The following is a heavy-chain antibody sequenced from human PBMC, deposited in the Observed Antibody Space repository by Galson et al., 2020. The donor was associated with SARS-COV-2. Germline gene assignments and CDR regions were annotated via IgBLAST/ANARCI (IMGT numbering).Heavy chain of an antibody. CDR1: TVRFSGYG. D-gene: IGHD1-1*01. CDR3: ATVKSETMTTSIEYYYGRDV. V-gene: IGHV3-21*01. Sequence: NSGGSLRLSCEASTVRFSGYGLNWVRQAPGKGLEWVSFISTTSRHIYYADSVKGRFNISRDNAKKSLYLQMKSLRVEDTAVYYCATVKSETMTTSIEYYYGRDVWGQGTTVTVSS. J-gene: IGHJ6*02. CDR2: ISTTSRHI.